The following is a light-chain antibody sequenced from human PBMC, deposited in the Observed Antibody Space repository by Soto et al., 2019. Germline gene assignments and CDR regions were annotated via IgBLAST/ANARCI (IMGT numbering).Light chain of an antibody. Sequence: DIQMTQSPSTLSASLGERVTITCRASQSFSNWLAWYQQKPGKAPKFLIYDASSLESGVPSRFSGSGSGTEFTLTISSLQPDDFATYYCQQYNSYSTFGQGTKVDIK. CDR2: DAS. CDR3: QQYNSYST. V-gene: IGKV1-5*01. J-gene: IGKJ1*01. CDR1: QSFSNW.